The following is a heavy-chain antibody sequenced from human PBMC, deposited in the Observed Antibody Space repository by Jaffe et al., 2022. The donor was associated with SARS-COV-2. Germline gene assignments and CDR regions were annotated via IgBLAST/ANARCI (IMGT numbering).Heavy chain of an antibody. CDR1: GFSLSTSGVG. V-gene: IGHV2-5*02. Sequence: QITLEESGPTLVKPTQTLTLTCTFSGFSLSTSGVGVGWVRQPPGKAPEWLGVIYWDDDKRYSPSLKRRLTITKDTSKNQVVLKMTDMDPVDTAKYYCVHKGFNGWEFDYWGQGTLVTVSS. D-gene: IGHD2-8*01. J-gene: IGHJ4*02. CDR3: VHKGFNGWEFDY. CDR2: IYWDDDK.